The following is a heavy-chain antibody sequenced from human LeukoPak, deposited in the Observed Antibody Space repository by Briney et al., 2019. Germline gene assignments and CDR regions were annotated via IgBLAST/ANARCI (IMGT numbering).Heavy chain of an antibody. CDR2: IYDGGNT. CDR3: ARDQNPSWFDP. J-gene: IGHJ5*02. V-gene: IGHV4-61*01. CDR1: GGPVSSGRSF. Sequence: SETLSLTCTVSGGPVSSGRSFWSWVRQPPGKGLEWIGYIYDGGNTIYNPSLKSRVTISVDTSRNQFSLKLTSVTAADTAVYYCARDQNPSWFDPWGQGTLVTVSP.